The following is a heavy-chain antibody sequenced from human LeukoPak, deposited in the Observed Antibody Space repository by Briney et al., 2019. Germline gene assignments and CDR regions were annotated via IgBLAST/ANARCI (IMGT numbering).Heavy chain of an antibody. CDR1: GFTFNTYT. J-gene: IGHJ4*02. Sequence: GGSLRLSCAASGFTFNTYTMNWVRQAPGKGLEWVSYISGSSGIIDYADSVRGRFTISRDNAKNSLYLQMNSLRAEDTALYYCARSSGSYYSYSDYWGQGTLVTVSS. D-gene: IGHD1-26*01. CDR3: ARSSGSYYSYSDY. CDR2: ISGSSGII. V-gene: IGHV3-48*01.